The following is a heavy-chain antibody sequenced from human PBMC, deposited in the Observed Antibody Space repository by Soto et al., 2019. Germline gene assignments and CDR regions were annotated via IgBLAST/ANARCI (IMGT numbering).Heavy chain of an antibody. Sequence: SETLSLTCTVSGGSISSSSYYWGWIRQPPGKGLEWIGSIYYSGRTFYNPSLTSRVTISVDTSMNLFSLKLSSVTASDTAVYYCVKDYSNSSKWFDPWGQGTLVTVSS. J-gene: IGHJ5*02. CDR2: IYYSGRT. CDR1: GGSISSSSYY. CDR3: VKDYSNSSKWFDP. D-gene: IGHD6-6*01. V-gene: IGHV4-39*01.